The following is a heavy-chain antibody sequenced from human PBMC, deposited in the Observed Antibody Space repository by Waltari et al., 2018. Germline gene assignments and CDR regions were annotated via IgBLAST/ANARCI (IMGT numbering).Heavy chain of an antibody. CDR3: ASDILYCGTRGYYMDV. D-gene: IGHD2-21*01. J-gene: IGHJ6*03. CDR2: IVSGYST. CDR1: GLTVSSNY. Sequence: EVQLVESGGGLVQPGGSMRISSAASGLTVSSNYMSWVRQAPGKGLAFVSFIVSGYSTYYASSVNGRLTLSRHNSKNTLYLQMTRLRAEDTAVYDCASDILYCGTRGYYMDVWGKGPTVTISS. V-gene: IGHV3-53*04.